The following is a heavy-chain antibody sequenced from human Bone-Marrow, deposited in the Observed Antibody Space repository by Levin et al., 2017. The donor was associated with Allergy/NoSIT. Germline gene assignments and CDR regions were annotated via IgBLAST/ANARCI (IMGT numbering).Heavy chain of an antibody. CDR3: ARGEGCDY. CDR2: IVAVFGTP. J-gene: IGHJ4*02. Sequence: SVKVSCRASGGILNSYAINWVRQAPGQGLEWMGGIVAVFGTPNYAQKFQGRLTITADESTDTVYMELNGLRSEDTALYYCARGEGCDYWGQGTLVTVSS. D-gene: IGHD1-26*01. V-gene: IGHV1-69*13. CDR1: GGILNSYA.